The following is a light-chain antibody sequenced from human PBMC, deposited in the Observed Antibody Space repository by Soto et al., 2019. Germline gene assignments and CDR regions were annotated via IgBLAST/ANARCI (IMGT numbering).Light chain of an antibody. CDR3: QQYDSSPVT. V-gene: IGKV3-20*01. Sequence: ENVLTQSPGTLSLSPGERATLSCRASHSVSSSCLTWYQQKPGQAPRLLIYGASSMATDIPDRFSGSGSGTDFTLTVSRLELEDFAVYYGQQYDSSPVTFGQGTKLDIK. J-gene: IGKJ2*01. CDR1: HSVSSSC. CDR2: GAS.